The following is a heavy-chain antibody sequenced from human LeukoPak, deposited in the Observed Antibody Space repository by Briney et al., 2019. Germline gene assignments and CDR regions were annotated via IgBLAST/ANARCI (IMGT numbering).Heavy chain of an antibody. CDR2: ISSSSSYI. J-gene: IGHJ4*02. CDR3: ARGPSYSSSWYYFDY. CDR1: GFTFSSYS. Sequence: PGGTLRLSCAASGFTFSSYSMNWVRQAPGKGLEWVSSISSSSSYIYYADSVKGRFTISRDNAKNSLYLQMNSLGAEDTAVYYCARGPSYSSSWYYFDYWGQGTLVTVSS. D-gene: IGHD6-13*01. V-gene: IGHV3-21*01.